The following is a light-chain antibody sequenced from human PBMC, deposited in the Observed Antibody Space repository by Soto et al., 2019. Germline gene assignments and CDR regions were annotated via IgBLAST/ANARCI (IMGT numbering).Light chain of an antibody. CDR3: CSFAGTGTQYV. CDR2: EGS. CDR1: SSNIGSYNL. Sequence: QSALTQPASVSGSLGQSITISCIGTSSNIGSYNLVSWYQHQPGKAPKIMIFEGSKRPPGVSNRFSGSRSGNTASLTISGLQAEDEADYYCCSFAGTGTQYVFGTGTKLTVL. J-gene: IGLJ1*01. V-gene: IGLV2-23*01.